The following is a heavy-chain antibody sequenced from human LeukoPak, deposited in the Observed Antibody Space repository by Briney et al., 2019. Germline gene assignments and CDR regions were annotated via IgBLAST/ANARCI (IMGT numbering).Heavy chain of an antibody. J-gene: IGHJ5*02. CDR2: ITSSSSAI. CDR1: GFTFINYA. CDR3: ARGLGYCSSTSCSNWFDP. V-gene: IGHV3-48*01. D-gene: IGHD2-2*01. Sequence: GGSLRLSCAASGFTFINYAMNWVRQAPGKGLEWVSYITSSSSAIYYADSVKGRFTISRDNAKNSLYLQMNSLRAEDTAVYYCARGLGYCSSTSCSNWFDPWGQGTLVTVSS.